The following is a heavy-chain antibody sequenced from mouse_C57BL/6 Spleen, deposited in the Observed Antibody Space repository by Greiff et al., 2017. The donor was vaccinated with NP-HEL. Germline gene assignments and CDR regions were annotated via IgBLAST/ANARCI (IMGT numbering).Heavy chain of an antibody. V-gene: IGHV1-18*01. Sequence: VQLQQSGPELVKPGASVKISCKASGYTFTDYNMDWVKQSHGKSLEWIGDINPNNGGTIYNQKFKGKATLTVDKSSSTAYMELRSLTSEDAAVYYGARKGHDYAMDYWGQGTSVTVSS. J-gene: IGHJ4*01. CDR2: INPNNGGT. CDR3: ARKGHDYAMDY. D-gene: IGHD3-3*01. CDR1: GYTFTDYN.